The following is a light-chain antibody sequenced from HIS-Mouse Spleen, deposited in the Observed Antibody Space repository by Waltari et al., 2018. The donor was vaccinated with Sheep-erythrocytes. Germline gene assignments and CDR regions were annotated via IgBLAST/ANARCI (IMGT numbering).Light chain of an antibody. J-gene: IGLJ2*01. Sequence: QSALTQPRSVSGSPGQSVTISCTGTSSDVGGYNYVSWYQQHPGKAPKLMIYDVSKRPSGVPDPVSGSKSGNTASLTISGLQAEDEADYYCCSYAGSYTLVFGGGTKLTVL. CDR1: SSDVGGYNY. V-gene: IGLV2-11*01. CDR3: CSYAGSYTLV. CDR2: DVS.